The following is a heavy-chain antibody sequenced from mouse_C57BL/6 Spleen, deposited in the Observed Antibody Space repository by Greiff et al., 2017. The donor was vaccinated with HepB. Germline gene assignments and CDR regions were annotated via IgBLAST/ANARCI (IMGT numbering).Heavy chain of an antibody. CDR2: ISYDGSN. V-gene: IGHV3-6*01. Sequence: EVHLVESGPGLVKPSQSLSLTCSVTGYSITSGYYWNWIRQFPGNKLEWMGYISYDGSNNYNPSLKNRISITRDTSKNQFFLKLNSVTTEDTATYYCARWLPPDYWGQGTTLTVSS. D-gene: IGHD2-2*01. J-gene: IGHJ2*01. CDR1: GYSITSGYY. CDR3: ARWLPPDY.